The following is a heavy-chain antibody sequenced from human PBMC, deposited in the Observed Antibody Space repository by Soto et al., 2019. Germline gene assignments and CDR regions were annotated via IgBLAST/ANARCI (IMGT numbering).Heavy chain of an antibody. Sequence: PRLSCAASGFIFSSYAMSWVRQAPGKGLEWVSANSASGSSTYYADSVKGRFTISRDNSKNTLYLQMNSLRAGDTAVYYCAKDRAAAANSGHNWFDPWGQGTLVTVPS. CDR3: AKDRAAAANSGHNWFDP. CDR2: NSASGSST. J-gene: IGHJ5*02. D-gene: IGHD6-13*01. CDR1: GFIFSSYA. V-gene: IGHV3-23*01.